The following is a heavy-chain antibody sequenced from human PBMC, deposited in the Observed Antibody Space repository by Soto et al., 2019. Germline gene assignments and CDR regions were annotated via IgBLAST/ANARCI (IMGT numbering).Heavy chain of an antibody. CDR2: ISGSGGST. V-gene: IGHV3-23*01. D-gene: IGHD2-2*01. J-gene: IGHJ4*02. CDR1: GFTFSSYA. Sequence: GGSLRLSCAASGFTFSSYAMSWVRQAPGKGLEWVSAISGSGGSTYYADSVKGRFTISRDNSKNTLYLQMNSLRAEDTAVYYCARGPICSSTSCRPYYFDYWGQGTLVTVSS. CDR3: ARGPICSSTSCRPYYFDY.